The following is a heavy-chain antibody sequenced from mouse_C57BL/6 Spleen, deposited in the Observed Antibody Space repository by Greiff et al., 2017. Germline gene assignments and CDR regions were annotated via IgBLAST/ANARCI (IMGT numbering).Heavy chain of an antibody. Sequence: VQLQQPGAELVMPGASVKLSCKASGYTFTSYWMHWVKQRPGQGLEWIGEIDPSDSYTNYNQKFKGKSTLTVDKSSSTAYMQLSSLTSEDSAVYYCARNYYGYPWFAYWGQGTLVTVSA. D-gene: IGHD2-2*01. CDR3: ARNYYGYPWFAY. CDR1: GYTFTSYW. J-gene: IGHJ3*01. V-gene: IGHV1-69*01. CDR2: IDPSDSYT.